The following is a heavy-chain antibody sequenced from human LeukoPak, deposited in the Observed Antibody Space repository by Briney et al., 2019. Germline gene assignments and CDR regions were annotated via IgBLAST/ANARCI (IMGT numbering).Heavy chain of an antibody. CDR3: ARGPYYYDSSDYYIGY. CDR1: GYTFTGYY. D-gene: IGHD3-22*01. V-gene: IGHV1-2*02. J-gene: IGHJ4*02. Sequence: ASVKVSCKASGYTFTGYYMHWVRQAPGQGLEWMGWINPNSGGTKYAQKFQGRVSMTRDTSVSTAYMELSMLRSDDTAVYSCARGPYYYDSSDYYIGYWGQGTLVTVSS. CDR2: INPNSGGT.